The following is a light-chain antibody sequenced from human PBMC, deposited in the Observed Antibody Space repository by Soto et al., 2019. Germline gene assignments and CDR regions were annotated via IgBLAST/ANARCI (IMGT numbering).Light chain of an antibody. CDR1: QTISSNN. CDR2: GTS. V-gene: IGKV3-20*01. Sequence: EIVLTQSPGTLSVSPGERATLSCRASQTISSNNLAWYQQKPGQAPSLLIYGTSSRATGIPDRFSGTGSGTDFTLTSSRLEHEDSAIYYWQQYGSWTFGQGTKVEI. J-gene: IGKJ1*01. CDR3: QQYGSWT.